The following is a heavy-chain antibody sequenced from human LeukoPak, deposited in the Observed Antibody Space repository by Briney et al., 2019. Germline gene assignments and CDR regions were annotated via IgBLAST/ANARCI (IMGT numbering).Heavy chain of an antibody. CDR2: IYHSGST. V-gene: IGHV4-30-2*01. CDR1: GGSISSGGYS. Sequence: SQTLSLTCAVSGGSISSGGYSWSWIRQPPGKGLEWIGCIYHSGSTYYNPSLKSRVTISVDRSKNQFSLKLSSVTAADTAVYYCVRVSSLTGYGFDIWGQGTMVTVSS. J-gene: IGHJ3*02. D-gene: IGHD3-9*01. CDR3: VRVSSLTGYGFDI.